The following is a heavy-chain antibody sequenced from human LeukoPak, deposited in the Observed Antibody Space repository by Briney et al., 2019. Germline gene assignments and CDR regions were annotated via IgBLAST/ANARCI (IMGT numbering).Heavy chain of an antibody. V-gene: IGHV1-3*01. CDR1: GYTFTGYY. J-gene: IGHJ5*02. CDR2: ISAYNGNT. CDR3: ARDRRGIITMVRGVEFYWFDP. D-gene: IGHD3-10*01. Sequence: ASVKVSCKASGYTFTGYYMHWVRQAPGQGLEWMGWISAYNGNTNYAQKFQGRVTITRDTSASTAYMELSSLRSEDTAVYYCARDRRGIITMVRGVEFYWFDPWGQGTLVTVSS.